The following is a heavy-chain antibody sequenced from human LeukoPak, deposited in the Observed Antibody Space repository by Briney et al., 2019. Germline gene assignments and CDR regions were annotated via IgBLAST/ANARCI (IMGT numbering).Heavy chain of an antibody. J-gene: IGHJ4*02. V-gene: IGHV3-30*04. CDR2: ISYDGSNK. CDR1: GFTFSSYA. Sequence: SLRLSCAASGFTFSSYAMHWVRQAPGKGLEWVAVISYDGSNKYYADSVKGRFTISRDNSKNSLYLQMNSLRAEDTAVYYCAREPYYDSSGYCLDYWGQGTLVTVSS. D-gene: IGHD3-22*01. CDR3: AREPYYDSSGYCLDY.